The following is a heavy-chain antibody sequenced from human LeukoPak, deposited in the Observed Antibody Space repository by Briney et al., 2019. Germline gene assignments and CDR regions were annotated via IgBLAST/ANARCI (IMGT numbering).Heavy chain of an antibody. CDR3: ARTPNYDILTGYYVR. CDR2: ISSSGSTI. D-gene: IGHD3-9*01. CDR1: GFTFSSYE. Sequence: GGSLRLSCAASGFTFSSYEMNWVRRAPGKGLEWVSYISSSGSTIYYADSVKGRFTISRDNAKNSLYLQMNSLRAEDTAVYYCARTPNYDILTGYYVRWGQGTLVTVSS. J-gene: IGHJ4*02. V-gene: IGHV3-48*03.